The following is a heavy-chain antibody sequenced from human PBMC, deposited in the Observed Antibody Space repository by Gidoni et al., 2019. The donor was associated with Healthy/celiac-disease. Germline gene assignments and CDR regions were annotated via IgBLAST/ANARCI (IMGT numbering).Heavy chain of an antibody. J-gene: IGHJ5*02. D-gene: IGHD3-10*01. V-gene: IGHV4-39*01. Sequence: LPLQESGPGLVKPSESLSLTCTFSGRSIRSISYYWGWIRKPPGKGLELIGSTYYIGSTYYNPSLNSRVTRSGETSKNQFSLKLSSVTAADTAVYDCARQLGMVRGLVGWFYPWGQGTLVTVSS. CDR3: ARQLGMVRGLVGWFYP. CDR1: GRSIRSISYY. CDR2: TYYIGST.